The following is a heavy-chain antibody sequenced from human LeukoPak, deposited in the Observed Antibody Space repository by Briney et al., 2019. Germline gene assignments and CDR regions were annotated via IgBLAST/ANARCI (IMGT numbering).Heavy chain of an antibody. J-gene: IGHJ4*02. CDR1: GYSISSGRY. Sequence: PSETLSLTCAVSGYSISSGRYWGWIRQPPGKGLEWIGSFFHSGSTYYNPSLKSRVTISVDTSKNHFSLNLRSVTAADTAVYYCARSLSTAGIDYWGQGTLVTVSS. D-gene: IGHD2-2*01. CDR2: FFHSGST. CDR3: ARSLSTAGIDY. V-gene: IGHV4-38-2*01.